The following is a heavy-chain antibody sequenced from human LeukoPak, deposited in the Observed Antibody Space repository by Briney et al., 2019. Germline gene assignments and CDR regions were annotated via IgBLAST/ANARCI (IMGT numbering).Heavy chain of an antibody. CDR1: GGSISSYY. V-gene: IGHV4-4*07. Sequence: SETLSLTCAVSGGSISSYYWSWIRQPAGKGLEWIGRIYTSGSTNYNPSLKSRVTMSVDTSKNQFSLKLSSVTAADTAVYYCARVDSGYDTTGVDYWGQGTLVTVSS. J-gene: IGHJ4*02. CDR3: ARVDSGYDTTGVDY. D-gene: IGHD5-12*01. CDR2: IYTSGST.